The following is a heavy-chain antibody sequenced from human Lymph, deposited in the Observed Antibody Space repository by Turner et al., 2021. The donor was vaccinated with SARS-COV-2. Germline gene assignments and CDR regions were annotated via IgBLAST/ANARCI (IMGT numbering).Heavy chain of an antibody. Sequence: EVQLVESGGGLIQPGGSLRLSCAASGFTVSSNYMGWVRQAPGKGLEWVSLIYSGGSTLYADSVKGRFTISRDNSKNTLYLQMNSLRADDTAVYYCARVLPYGDYFDFWGQGTLVTVS. J-gene: IGHJ4*02. CDR3: ARVLPYGDYFDF. D-gene: IGHD4-17*01. CDR1: GFTVSSNY. V-gene: IGHV3-53*01. CDR2: IYSGGST.